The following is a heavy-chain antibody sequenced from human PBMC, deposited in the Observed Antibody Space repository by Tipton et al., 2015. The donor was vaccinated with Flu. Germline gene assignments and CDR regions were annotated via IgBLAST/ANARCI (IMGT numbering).Heavy chain of an antibody. J-gene: IGHJ4*02. CDR3: APYYYDTSGPIFDW. CDR1: GVSFSNTYYY. V-gene: IGHV4-39*01. CDR2: VYNTGAT. Sequence: TLSLTCSVSGVSFSNTYYYWGWVRQPPGKGPEWIGSVYNTGATFYNPSLKSRLTISVDTSKNQFSLKLRSVTAADTAVYYCAPYYYDTSGPIFDWCGQGTLVTVSS. D-gene: IGHD3-22*01.